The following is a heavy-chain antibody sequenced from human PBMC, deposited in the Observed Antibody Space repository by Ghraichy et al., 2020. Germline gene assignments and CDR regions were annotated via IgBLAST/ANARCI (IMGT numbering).Heavy chain of an antibody. J-gene: IGHJ3*02. D-gene: IGHD6-19*01. Sequence: GGSLRLSCAASGFTFSSYAMSWVRQAPGKGLEWVSAISGSGGSTYYADSVKGRFTISRDNSKNTLYLQMNSLRAEDTAVYYCAKDGPPGVIGLAVTDAFVIWGQGRMVTVSS. CDR3: AKDGPPGVIGLAVTDAFVI. CDR2: ISGSGGST. V-gene: IGHV3-23*01. CDR1: GFTFSSYA.